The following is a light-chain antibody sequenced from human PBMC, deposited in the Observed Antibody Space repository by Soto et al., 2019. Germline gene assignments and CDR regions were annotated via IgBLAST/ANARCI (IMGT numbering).Light chain of an antibody. CDR1: QSVSSN. V-gene: IGKV3-15*01. Sequence: EIVMTQSPATLSVSPGERATLSCRASQSVSSNLAWYQQKPGQAPRLLIYGASTRATGIPARFSGSGSGTEFTLTISRLQPDDFATYYCQHYNSYPYTFGQGTKLEI. CDR2: GAS. CDR3: QHYNSYPYT. J-gene: IGKJ2*01.